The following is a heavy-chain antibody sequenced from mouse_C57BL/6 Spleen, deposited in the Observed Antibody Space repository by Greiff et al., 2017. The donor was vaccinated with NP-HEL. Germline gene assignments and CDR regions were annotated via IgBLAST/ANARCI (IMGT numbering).Heavy chain of an antibody. D-gene: IGHD1-1*01. CDR1: GYSFTDYN. J-gene: IGHJ4*01. CDR2: INPNYGTT. Sequence: VKPGASVKISCKASGYSFTDYNMNWVKQSNGKSLEWIGVINPNYGTTSYNQKFKGKATLTVDQSSSTAYMQLNSLTSEDSAVYYCAKMGGSSYAMDYWGQGTSVTVSS. V-gene: IGHV1-39*01. CDR3: AKMGGSSYAMDY.